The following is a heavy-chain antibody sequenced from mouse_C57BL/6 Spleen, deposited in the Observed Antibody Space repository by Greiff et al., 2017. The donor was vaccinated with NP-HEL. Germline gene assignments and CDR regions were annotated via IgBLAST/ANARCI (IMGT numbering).Heavy chain of an antibody. J-gene: IGHJ2*01. D-gene: IGHD1-1*01. Sequence: QVQLQQPGDELVKPGASVKLSCKASGYTFTSYWMHWVKQRPGQGLEWIGMIHPNSGSTNYNEKFKSKATLTVDKSSSTAYMQLSSLTSEDSAVYYCARRDYGSSFDYWGQGTTLTVSS. V-gene: IGHV1-64*01. CDR1: GYTFTSYW. CDR2: IHPNSGST. CDR3: ARRDYGSSFDY.